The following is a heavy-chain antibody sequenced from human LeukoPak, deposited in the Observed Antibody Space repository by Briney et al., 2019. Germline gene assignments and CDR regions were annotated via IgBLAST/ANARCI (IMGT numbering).Heavy chain of an antibody. Sequence: KPGESLKISCKGSGYSFTSYWNGWVRQMPGKGLEWMGIIYPGDSDTRYSPSFQGQVTISADKSISTAYLQWSSLKASDTAMYYCARLPIYYYGSGSYYNASRDAFDIWGQGTMVTVSS. CDR2: IYPGDSDT. CDR3: ARLPIYYYGSGSYYNASRDAFDI. D-gene: IGHD3-10*01. J-gene: IGHJ3*02. V-gene: IGHV5-51*01. CDR1: GYSFTSYW.